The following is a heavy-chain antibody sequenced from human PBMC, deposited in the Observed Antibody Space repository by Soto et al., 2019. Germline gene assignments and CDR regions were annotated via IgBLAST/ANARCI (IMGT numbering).Heavy chain of an antibody. Sequence: QVQLQQWGAGLLKPSETLSLTCAVYGGSFSGYYWSWIRQPPGKGLEWIGEINHSGSTNYNPSLTSRVTISVDTSKKQFSLKLSSVTAADTAVYYCARDHHLYYYYYGMDVWGQGTTVTVSS. CDR1: GGSFSGYY. CDR3: ARDHHLYYYYYGMDV. V-gene: IGHV4-34*01. CDR2: INHSGST. J-gene: IGHJ6*02.